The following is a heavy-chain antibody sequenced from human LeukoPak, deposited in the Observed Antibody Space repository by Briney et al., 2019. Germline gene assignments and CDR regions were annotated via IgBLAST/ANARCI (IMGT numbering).Heavy chain of an antibody. D-gene: IGHD4-23*01. J-gene: IGHJ4*02. Sequence: GGSLRLSCAASGFTFSSYWMSWVRQAPGKGLEWVANIRQDGSEKYYVDSVKGRFTISRDNAQNSLYLQMNSLRAEDTAVYYCAANGGPFDYWGQGTLVSASS. V-gene: IGHV3-7*05. CDR3: AANGGPFDY. CDR1: GFTFSSYW. CDR2: IRQDGSEK.